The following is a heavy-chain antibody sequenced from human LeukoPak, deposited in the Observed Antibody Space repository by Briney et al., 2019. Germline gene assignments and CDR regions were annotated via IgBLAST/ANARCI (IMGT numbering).Heavy chain of an antibody. J-gene: IGHJ6*03. V-gene: IGHV4-38-2*01. D-gene: IGHD4-11*01. CDR3: AGTTNHYYYYYMDV. CDR2: IYHSGST. CDR1: GYSISSGYY. Sequence: PSETLSLTCAVSGYSISSGYYWGWIRQPPGKGLEWIGSIYHSGSTYYNPSLKSRVTISVDTSKNQFSLKLSSVTAADTAVYYCAGTTNHYYYYYMDVWGKGTTATVSS.